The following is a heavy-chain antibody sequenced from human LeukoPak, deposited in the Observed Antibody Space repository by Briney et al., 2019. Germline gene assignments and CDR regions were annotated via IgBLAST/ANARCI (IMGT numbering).Heavy chain of an antibody. D-gene: IGHD6-19*01. Sequence: GGSLRLSCAASEFTFSNYAMTWVRQAPGKGLEWVSGISPSGVTTYYADSVQGRFTISRDNSKNTLYLQMNSLSPEDTAIYYCAKSLPLAGRRPFFFDYWGQGALVTVSS. CDR1: EFTFSNYA. CDR2: ISPSGVTT. CDR3: AKSLPLAGRRPFFFDY. J-gene: IGHJ4*02. V-gene: IGHV3-23*01.